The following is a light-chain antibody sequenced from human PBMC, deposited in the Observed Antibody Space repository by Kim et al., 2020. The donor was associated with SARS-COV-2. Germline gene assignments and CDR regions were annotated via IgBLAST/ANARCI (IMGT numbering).Light chain of an antibody. Sequence: VSPRQTASITFSGNKLGDKYACWYQQKPGQSPVLVIYQDSKRPSGIPERFSGSNSGNTATLTISGTQAMDEADYYCQAWDSSTVVFGGGTQLTVL. V-gene: IGLV3-1*01. CDR1: KLGDKY. CDR2: QDS. CDR3: QAWDSSTVV. J-gene: IGLJ2*01.